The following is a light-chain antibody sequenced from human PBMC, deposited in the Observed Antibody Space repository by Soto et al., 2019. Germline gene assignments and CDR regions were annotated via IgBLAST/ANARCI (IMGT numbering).Light chain of an antibody. CDR1: SSDVGNYNR. CDR3: SSLTTSDTWV. V-gene: IGLV2-14*02. CDR2: EVK. J-gene: IGLJ3*02. Sequence: QSVLTQPASVSGSPGQSITISCSGGSSDVGNYNRVSWYRQHPGKAPQLIVYEVKNRSSGVSNRFSGSKSGNTASLTISGLQAEDEADYFCSSLTTSDTWVIGGGTKLTVL.